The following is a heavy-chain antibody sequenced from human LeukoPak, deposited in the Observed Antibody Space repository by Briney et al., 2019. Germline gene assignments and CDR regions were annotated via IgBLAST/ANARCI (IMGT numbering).Heavy chain of an antibody. V-gene: IGHV1-8*01. D-gene: IGHD2-2*02. Sequence: ASVKVSCKASGYTFTSYDIKWVRQATGQGLEWMGWMNPNSGNTGYAQKFQGRVTMTRNTSISTDYMELSSLRSEDTAVYYCARRPYCSSTSCYRNWFDPWGQGTLVTVSS. J-gene: IGHJ5*02. CDR3: ARRPYCSSTSCYRNWFDP. CDR1: GYTFTSYD. CDR2: MNPNSGNT.